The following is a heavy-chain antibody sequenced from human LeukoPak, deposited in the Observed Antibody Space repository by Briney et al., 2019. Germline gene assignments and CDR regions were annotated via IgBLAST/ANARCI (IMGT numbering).Heavy chain of an antibody. CDR1: GFTFSSYA. J-gene: IGHJ6*02. CDR3: ARAWDQGCYYYYGMDV. Sequence: PGGSLRLSCAASGFTFSSYAMHWVRQAPGKGLEWVAVISYDGSNKYYADSVKGRFTISRDNSKNTLYLQMNSLRAEDTAVYYCARAWDQGCYYYYGMDVWGQGTTVTVSS. CDR2: ISYDGSNK. V-gene: IGHV3-30-3*01. D-gene: IGHD1-26*01.